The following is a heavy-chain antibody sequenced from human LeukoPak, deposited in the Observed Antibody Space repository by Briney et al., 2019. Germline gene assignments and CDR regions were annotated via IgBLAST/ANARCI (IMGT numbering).Heavy chain of an antibody. CDR3: ARTAGDTAMPQYYFDY. V-gene: IGHV1-46*01. CDR1: GYTFTSYY. D-gene: IGHD5-18*01. J-gene: IGHJ4*02. Sequence: ASRKVSCKASGYTFTSYYMHWVRQAPGQGLEWMGIINPSGGSTSYGQKFPGRVTMTRDMSTSTVYMELSSLRSEDTAVYYCARTAGDTAMPQYYFDYWGQGTLVTVSS. CDR2: INPSGGST.